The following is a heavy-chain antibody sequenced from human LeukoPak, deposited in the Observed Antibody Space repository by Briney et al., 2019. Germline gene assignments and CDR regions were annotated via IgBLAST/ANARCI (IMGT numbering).Heavy chain of an antibody. CDR2: ISSSGSTI. CDR1: GFTFTSYE. J-gene: IGHJ3*02. Sequence: GGSLRLSCAASGFTFTSYEMNWVRQAPGKGLEWVSYISSSGSTIYSADSVKGRFTISRDNAKNSLYLQMSSLRAEDTAVYFCARTAYDAFDIWGQGTLVTVSS. CDR3: ARTAYDAFDI. V-gene: IGHV3-48*03.